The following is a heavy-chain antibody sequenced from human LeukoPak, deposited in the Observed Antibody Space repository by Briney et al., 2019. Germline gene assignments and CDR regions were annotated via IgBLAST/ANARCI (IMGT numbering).Heavy chain of an antibody. CDR1: GFTFSSYW. CDR3: ARDRIPLDGSGSYYDY. D-gene: IGHD3-10*01. CDR2: IKQDGSEK. V-gene: IGHV3-7*01. Sequence: PGGSLRLSCAASGFTFSSYWMSWVRQAPGKGLEWVANIKQDGSEKYYVDSVKGRFTISRDNAKNSLYLQMNSLRAEDTAVYYCARDRIPLDGSGSYYDYWGQGTLVTVSS. J-gene: IGHJ4*02.